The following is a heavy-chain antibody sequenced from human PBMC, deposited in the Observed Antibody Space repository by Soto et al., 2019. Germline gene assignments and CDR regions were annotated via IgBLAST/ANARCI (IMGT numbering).Heavy chain of an antibody. J-gene: IGHJ6*02. CDR2: ISGNGADT. Sequence: EVQLLESGGGLVQPGGSVRLSCAASGFTFSSYAMSWVRQAPGKGLEWVSAISGNGADTSYADSVRGRFTISRDNSKDTLYLQMNSLRADDTAVYYCARGDSTDCSNGVCSFFYNHDMDVWGQGTTVTVSS. CDR3: ARGDSTDCSNGVCSFFYNHDMDV. CDR1: GFTFSSYA. V-gene: IGHV3-23*01. D-gene: IGHD2-8*01.